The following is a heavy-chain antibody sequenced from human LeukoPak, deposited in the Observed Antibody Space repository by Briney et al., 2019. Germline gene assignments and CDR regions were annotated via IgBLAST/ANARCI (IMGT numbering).Heavy chain of an antibody. J-gene: IGHJ4*02. CDR1: GYTFTNHW. Sequence: GESLKISSKGSGYTFTNHWISWVRRMPGKGVEWMGKIDPSDSYTNYSPSFQGHVTISADKSISTAYLQWSSLKASDTAMYYCARAPDSDSGYDYFDYWGQGTLITVSS. V-gene: IGHV5-10-1*01. D-gene: IGHD5-12*01. CDR3: ARAPDSDSGYDYFDY. CDR2: IDPSDSYT.